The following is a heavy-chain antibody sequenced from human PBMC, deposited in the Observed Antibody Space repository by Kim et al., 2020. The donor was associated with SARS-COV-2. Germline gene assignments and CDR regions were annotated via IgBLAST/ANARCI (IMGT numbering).Heavy chain of an antibody. CDR3: ARVGDILTGLGFDY. D-gene: IGHD3-9*01. J-gene: IGHJ4*02. V-gene: IGHV1-2*02. Sequence: ASVKVSCKASGYTFTGYYMHWVRQAPGQGLEWMGWINPNSGGTNYAQKFQGRVTMTRDTSISTAYMELSRLRSDDTAVYYCARVGDILTGLGFDYWGQGTLVTVSS. CDR2: INPNSGGT. CDR1: GYTFTGYY.